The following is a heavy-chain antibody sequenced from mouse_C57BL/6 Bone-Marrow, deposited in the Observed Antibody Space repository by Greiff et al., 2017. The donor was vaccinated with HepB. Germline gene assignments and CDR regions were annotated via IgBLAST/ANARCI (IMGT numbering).Heavy chain of an antibody. V-gene: IGHV1-62-2*01. CDR2: FYPGSGSI. Sequence: QVHVKQSGAELVKPGASVKLSCKASGYTFTEYTIHWVKQRSGQGLEWIGWFYPGSGSIKYNEKFKDKATLTADKSSSTVYMELSRLTSEDSAVYFLARHENYDYDPWFAYWGQGTLVTVSA. CDR3: ARHENYDYDPWFAY. D-gene: IGHD2-4*01. J-gene: IGHJ3*01. CDR1: GYTFTEYT.